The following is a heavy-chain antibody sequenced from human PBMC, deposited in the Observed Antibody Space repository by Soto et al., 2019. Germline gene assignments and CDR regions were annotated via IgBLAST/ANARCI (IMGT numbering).Heavy chain of an antibody. Sequence: GGSLRLSCAASGFTFSSYAMHWVRQAPGKGLEWVAVISYDGSNKYYADSVKGRFTISRDNSKNTLYLQMNSLRAEDTAVYYCASRYYDSSGFRPTIDYWGQGTLVTVSS. D-gene: IGHD3-22*01. J-gene: IGHJ4*02. V-gene: IGHV3-30-3*01. CDR3: ASRYYDSSGFRPTIDY. CDR2: ISYDGSNK. CDR1: GFTFSSYA.